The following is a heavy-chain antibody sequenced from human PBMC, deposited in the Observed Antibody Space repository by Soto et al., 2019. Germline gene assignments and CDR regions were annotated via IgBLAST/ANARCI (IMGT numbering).Heavy chain of an antibody. CDR2: IYYSGST. Sequence: TLSLTGTVSVGSISSGGYYWSWILQHPGKGLEWIGYIYYSGSTYYNPSLKSRVTISVDTSKNQFSLKLSSVTAADTAVYYCARGGAARPFDYWGQGTLVTVSS. V-gene: IGHV4-31*03. D-gene: IGHD6-6*01. CDR1: VGSISSGGYY. J-gene: IGHJ4*02. CDR3: ARGGAARPFDY.